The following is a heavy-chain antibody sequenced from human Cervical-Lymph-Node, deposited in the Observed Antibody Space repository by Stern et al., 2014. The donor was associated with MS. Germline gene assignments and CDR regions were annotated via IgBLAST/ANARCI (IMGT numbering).Heavy chain of an antibody. Sequence: QVQLVQSGAEVKKPGSSVKVSCKASGGTFNIYAISWVRQAPGQGLEWIGGIVPIFGSANYAQKIQGRVTITADESTTTIYMEVSSLRSEDTAVYYCARGPDQSGGYYYAYWGQGTLVTVSS. J-gene: IGHJ4*02. CDR1: GGTFNIYA. CDR3: ARGPDQSGGYYYAY. CDR2: IVPIFGSA. D-gene: IGHD3-22*01. V-gene: IGHV1-69*12.